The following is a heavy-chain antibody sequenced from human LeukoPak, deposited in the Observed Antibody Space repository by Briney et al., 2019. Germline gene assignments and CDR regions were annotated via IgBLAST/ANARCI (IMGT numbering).Heavy chain of an antibody. V-gene: IGHV1-46*01. J-gene: IGHJ5*02. CDR2: INPSGGST. D-gene: IGHD3-10*01. CDR1: GYTFTSYY. Sequence: ASVKVSCKASGYTFTSYYMHWVRQAPGQGLEWMGIINPSGGSTSYAQKFQGRVTMTRDRSTSTVYMELSSLRTEDTAVYYCARDHSRITTRINWFDPWGQGTLVTVSS. CDR3: ARDHSRITTRINWFDP.